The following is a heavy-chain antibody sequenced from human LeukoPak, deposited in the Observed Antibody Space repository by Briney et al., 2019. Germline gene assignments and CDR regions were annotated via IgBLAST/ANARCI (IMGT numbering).Heavy chain of an antibody. CDR2: ISDSGGYI. J-gene: IGHJ4*02. D-gene: IGHD2-15*01. CDR3: AKSPLAYCSGASCHLYFDY. V-gene: IGHV3-23*01. CDR1: GFTFSTYA. Sequence: PGGSLRLSCAASGFTFSTYAMNWVRQAPGKGLEWVSGISDSGGYIYYADSVKGRFTISRENSKKNVYMQMNRLRAEDTAIYYCAKSPLAYCSGASCHLYFDYWGQGTLVTVSS.